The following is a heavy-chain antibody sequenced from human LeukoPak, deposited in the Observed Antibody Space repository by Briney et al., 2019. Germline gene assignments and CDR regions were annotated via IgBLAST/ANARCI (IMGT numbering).Heavy chain of an antibody. CDR2: IIPILGTA. Sequence: SVKVSCKASGGTFSSYAISWVRQAPGQGLEWMGGIIPILGTANYAQKFQGRVTITTDESTSTAYMELSSLRSEDTAVYYCARDVGLANSNWFDPWGQGTLVTVSS. D-gene: IGHD3/OR15-3a*01. J-gene: IGHJ5*02. CDR3: ARDVGLANSNWFDP. V-gene: IGHV1-69*05. CDR1: GGTFSSYA.